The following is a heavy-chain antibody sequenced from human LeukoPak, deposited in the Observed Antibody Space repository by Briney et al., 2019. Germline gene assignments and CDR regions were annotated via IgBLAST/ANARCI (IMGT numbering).Heavy chain of an antibody. J-gene: IGHJ4*02. Sequence: SETLSLTCTVSGGSISSYYWSWIRQPAGKGLEWIGRIYTSGSTNYNPSLKSRVTISVDKSKNQFSLKLSSVTAADMAVYYCVRDVGADVWGMFYFDYWGQGTLVTVSS. CDR1: GGSISSYY. CDR2: IYTSGST. D-gene: IGHD3-16*01. CDR3: VRDVGADVWGMFYFDY. V-gene: IGHV4-4*07.